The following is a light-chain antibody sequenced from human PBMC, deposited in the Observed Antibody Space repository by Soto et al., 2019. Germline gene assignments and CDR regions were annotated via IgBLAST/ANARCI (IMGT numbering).Light chain of an antibody. V-gene: IGKV3-15*01. CDR2: GAS. CDR1: QSVSSN. J-gene: IGKJ1*01. CDR3: QQYNNWWT. Sequence: EIVMTQSPATLSVSPGERATLSCRASQSVSSNLAWYQQKPGQAPRLLIYGASTRATGIPARFSGGGSGTEFTLTTSSLHSEDFAVSSCQQYNNWWTFGQGTKV.